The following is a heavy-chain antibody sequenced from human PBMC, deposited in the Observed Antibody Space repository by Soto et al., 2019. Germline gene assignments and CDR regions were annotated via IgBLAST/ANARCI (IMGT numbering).Heavy chain of an antibody. V-gene: IGHV3-21*01. CDR2: ISSSSSYI. CDR1: GFTFSSYS. J-gene: IGHJ6*02. Sequence: EVQLVESGGGLVKPGGSLRLSCAASGFTFSSYSMNWVRQAPGTGLEWVSSISSSSSYIYYADSVKGRFTISRDNAKNSLYLQMNILRAEDTAVYYCAPRGYSYEGEDYYYYYGMDFWGPGTTVTVSS. D-gene: IGHD5-18*01. CDR3: APRGYSYEGEDYYYYYGMDF.